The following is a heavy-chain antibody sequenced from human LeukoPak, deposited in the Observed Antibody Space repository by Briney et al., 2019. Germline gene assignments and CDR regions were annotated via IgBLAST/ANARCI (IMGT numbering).Heavy chain of an antibody. J-gene: IGHJ3*02. D-gene: IGHD2-2*01. CDR2: IYYSGST. CDR3: AKGDIVVNSDAFDI. Sequence: SETLSLTCTVSGGSISSGDYYWSWIRQPPGKGLEWIGYIYYSGSTYYNPSLKSRVAISVDTSKNQFSLKLSSVTAADTAVYYCAKGDIVVNSDAFDIWGQGTMVTVSS. V-gene: IGHV4-30-4*01. CDR1: GGSISSGDYY.